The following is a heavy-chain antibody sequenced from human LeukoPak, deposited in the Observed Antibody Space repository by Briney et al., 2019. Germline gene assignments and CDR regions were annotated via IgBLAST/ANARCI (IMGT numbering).Heavy chain of an antibody. CDR2: LIPFLHTT. D-gene: IGHD6-19*01. CDR3: ARTLPPIPYNTVWYDWSAFDI. V-gene: IGHV1-69*16. J-gene: IGHJ3*02. Sequence: ASVRVSCKSSGFTFTSYYIHWVRQAPGQGLEWVGGLIPFLHTTKYAERFQGRVSITTDESTGTHFMQLTSLRSEDTAIYYCARTLPPIPYNTVWYDWSAFDIWGQGTMVTVSS. CDR1: GFTFTSYY.